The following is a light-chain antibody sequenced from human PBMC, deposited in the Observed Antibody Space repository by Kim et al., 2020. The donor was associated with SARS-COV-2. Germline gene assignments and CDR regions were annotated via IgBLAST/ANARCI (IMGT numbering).Light chain of an antibody. Sequence: DIQMTQSPSSVSASVGDRVTITCRASQNIQKWLAWYQQKPGKAPKLLIYAASDLETGVPSRFSGSESGTDFTLTISSLQPEDSATYYCQQADTFPYTFVQGTKVDIK. CDR1: QNIQKW. V-gene: IGKV1-12*01. J-gene: IGKJ2*01. CDR2: AAS. CDR3: QQADTFPYT.